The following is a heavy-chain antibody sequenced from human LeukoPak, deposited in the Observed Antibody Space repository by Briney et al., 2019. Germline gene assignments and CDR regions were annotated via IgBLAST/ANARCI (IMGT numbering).Heavy chain of an antibody. Sequence: GGSLRLSCAASGFTFSYYAMHWVRQAPGKGLEYISAVTNNGGSTEYSNSVKGRFSISRDNSKDTLYLQMGTLRPEDTAVYYCARRAATATPFFDYWGQGALVTVAS. CDR1: GFTFSYYA. CDR3: ARRAATATPFFDY. CDR2: VTNNGGST. V-gene: IGHV3-64*01. D-gene: IGHD6-13*01. J-gene: IGHJ4*02.